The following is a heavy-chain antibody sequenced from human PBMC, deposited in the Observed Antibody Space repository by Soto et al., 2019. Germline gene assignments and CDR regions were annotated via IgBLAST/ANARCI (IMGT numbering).Heavy chain of an antibody. CDR2: IKQDGSEK. CDR3: ARDRKYSGSDGYQYYGMDV. Sequence: GGSLRLSCAASGFTFSSYWMSWVRQAPGKGLEWVANIKQDGSEKYYVDSVKGRFTISRDNAKNSLYLQMNSLRAEDTAVYYCARDRKYSGSDGYQYYGMDVWGQGTTVTV. D-gene: IGHD1-26*01. V-gene: IGHV3-7*01. J-gene: IGHJ6*02. CDR1: GFTFSSYW.